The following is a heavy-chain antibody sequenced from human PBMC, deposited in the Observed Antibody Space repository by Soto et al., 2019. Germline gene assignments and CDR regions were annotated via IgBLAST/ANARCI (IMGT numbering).Heavy chain of an antibody. CDR3: ASDPDIVVVPAARAQYYYYMDV. J-gene: IGHJ6*03. Sequence: EVQLLESGGGLVQPGGSLRLSCAASGFTFSSYAMSGVRQAPGKGLEWVSAISGSGGSTYYADSVKGRFTISRDNSKNTLYLQMNSLRAEDTAVYYCASDPDIVVVPAARAQYYYYMDVWGKGTTVTVSS. CDR2: ISGSGGST. D-gene: IGHD2-2*01. V-gene: IGHV3-23*01. CDR1: GFTFSSYA.